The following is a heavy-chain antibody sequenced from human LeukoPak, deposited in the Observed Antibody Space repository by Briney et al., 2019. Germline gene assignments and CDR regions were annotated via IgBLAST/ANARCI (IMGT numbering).Heavy chain of an antibody. D-gene: IGHD5-12*01. CDR2: ISSNGGST. CDR3: ARDSRSEGYSNWLATQNWFDP. V-gene: IGHV3-64*01. Sequence: GGSLRLSCAASGFTFSSYAMHWVRQAPGKGLEYVSAISSNGGSTYYANSVKGRFTISRDNSKNTLYLQMGSLRAEDMAVYYCARDSRSEGYSNWLATQNWFDPWGQGTLVTVSS. J-gene: IGHJ5*02. CDR1: GFTFSSYA.